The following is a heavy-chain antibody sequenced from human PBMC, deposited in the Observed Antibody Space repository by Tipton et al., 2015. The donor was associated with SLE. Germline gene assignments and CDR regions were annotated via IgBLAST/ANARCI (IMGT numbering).Heavy chain of an antibody. V-gene: IGHV3-48*04. J-gene: IGHJ3*01. CDR1: GFTFSTHN. CDR3: ARELRGVGGDASDV. D-gene: IGHD3-3*01. Sequence: SLRLSCAASGFTFSTHNMNWVRQAPGKGLEWLSYITHSSSAVNYADSVKGRFTISRDNAKNSLYLQMTSLRVEDSAVYYCARELRGVGGDASDVWGQGTVVTVAS. CDR2: ITHSSSAV.